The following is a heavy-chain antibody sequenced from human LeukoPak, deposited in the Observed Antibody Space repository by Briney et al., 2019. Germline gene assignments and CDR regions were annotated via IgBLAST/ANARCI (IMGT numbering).Heavy chain of an antibody. CDR3: ARDVEFRWEAGTYYYHYMDV. D-gene: IGHD1-26*01. J-gene: IGHJ6*03. Sequence: SETLSLTCTVSGGSISNYFWSWLRKPAGKGLECIGRINKSVTLHHNPSLRSRVTLSIDTTTNQFSLKLTSATAADTAVYYCARDVEFRWEAGTYYYHYMDVWGKGTTVTVSS. CDR2: INKSVTL. CDR1: GGSISNYF. V-gene: IGHV4-4*07.